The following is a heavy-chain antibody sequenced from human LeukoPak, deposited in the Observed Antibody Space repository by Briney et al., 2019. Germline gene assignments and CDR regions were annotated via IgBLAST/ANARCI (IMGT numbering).Heavy chain of an antibody. D-gene: IGHD3-3*01. CDR1: GGSISSSSYY. CDR3: ASCHYDFWSGYPYFDY. J-gene: IGHJ4*02. CDR2: IYYSGST. V-gene: IGHV4-39*01. Sequence: PSETLSLTCTVSGGSISSSSYYWGWIRQPPGKGLEWIGSIYYSGSTYYNPSLKSRVTISVDTSKNQFSLKLSSVTAADTAVYYCASCHYDFWSGYPYFDYWGRGTLVTVSS.